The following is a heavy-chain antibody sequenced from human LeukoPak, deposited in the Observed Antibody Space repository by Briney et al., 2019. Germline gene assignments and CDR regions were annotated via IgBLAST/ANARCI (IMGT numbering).Heavy chain of an antibody. J-gene: IGHJ2*01. D-gene: IGHD5-18*01. V-gene: IGHV4-61*02. CDR2: IYTSGST. CDR3: ARDVGGYRYGYRPTELYWYFDL. Sequence: SQTLSLTCTVSGGSISSGSYYWSWIRQPAGKGLEWIGRIYTSGSTNYNPSLKSRVTISVDTSKNQFSLKLSSVTAADTAVYYCARDVGGYRYGYRPTELYWYFDLWGRGTLVTVSS. CDR1: GGSISSGSYY.